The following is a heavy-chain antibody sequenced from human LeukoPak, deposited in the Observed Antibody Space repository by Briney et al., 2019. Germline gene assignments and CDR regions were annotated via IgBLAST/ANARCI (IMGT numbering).Heavy chain of an antibody. V-gene: IGHV4-39*01. D-gene: IGHD3-22*01. CDR3: ARHKYYYDSSGYFYWFDP. CDR1: GGSISSSSYY. CDR2: IYYSGST. Sequence: SETLSLTCTVSGGSISSSSYYWGWIRQPPGKGLGWIVSIYYSGSTYYNPSLKSRVTISVDTSKNQFSLKLSSVTAADTAVYYCARHKYYYDSSGYFYWFDPWGQGTLVTVSS. J-gene: IGHJ5*02.